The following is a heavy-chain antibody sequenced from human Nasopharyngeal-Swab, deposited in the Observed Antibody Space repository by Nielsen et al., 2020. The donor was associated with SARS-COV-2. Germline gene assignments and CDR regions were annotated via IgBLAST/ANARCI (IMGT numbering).Heavy chain of an antibody. J-gene: IGHJ6*02. CDR2: IYYSGST. D-gene: IGHD3-10*01. CDR3: GGGVGGGNYGYSYYYYGMDV. CDR1: GGSISSGGYY. V-gene: IGHV4-31*03. Sequence: SETLSLTCTVSGGSISSGGYYWSWIRQHPGKGLEWIGYIYYSGSTYYNPSLKSRVTISVDTSKNQFSLKLSSVTAADTAVYYWGGGVGGGNYGYSYYYYGMDVWGQGTTVTVSS.